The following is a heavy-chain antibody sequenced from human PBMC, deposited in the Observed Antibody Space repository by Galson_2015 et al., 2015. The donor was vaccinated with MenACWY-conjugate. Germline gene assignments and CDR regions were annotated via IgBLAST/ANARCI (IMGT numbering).Heavy chain of an antibody. CDR1: GFIVSSNY. V-gene: IGHV3-53*01. CDR2: LYSDGTT. J-gene: IGHJ4*02. Sequence: SLRLSCAASGFIVSSNYMSWVRQAPGKGLEWVSVLYSDGTTYYADSVKGRFTVSRDNAKNTLYLQMNSLKVEDTAVYYCAKMRANAGGVGGGYFDYWGQGALVPISP. CDR3: AKMRANAGGVGGGYFDY. D-gene: IGHD3-16*01.